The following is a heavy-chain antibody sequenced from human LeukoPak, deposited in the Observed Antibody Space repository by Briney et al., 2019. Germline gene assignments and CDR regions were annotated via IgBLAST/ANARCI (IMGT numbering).Heavy chain of an antibody. D-gene: IGHD6-19*01. Sequence: PGGSLRLSCAASGFTFSDYYMSWIRQAPGKGLEWVSYIGSSSRTIYYADSVKGRFTISRDNAKNSLYLQMNSLRAEDTAVYYCARDGKAVAVAFDIWGQGTMVTVSS. J-gene: IGHJ3*02. CDR1: GFTFSDYY. V-gene: IGHV3-11*04. CDR2: IGSSSRTI. CDR3: ARDGKAVAVAFDI.